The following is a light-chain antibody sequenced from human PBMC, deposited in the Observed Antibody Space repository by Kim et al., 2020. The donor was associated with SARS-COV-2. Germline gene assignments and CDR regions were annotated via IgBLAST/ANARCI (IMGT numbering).Light chain of an antibody. CDR2: DVR. CDR3: ASYTTSDTVM. J-gene: IGLJ3*02. V-gene: IGLV2-14*03. Sequence: GQSITISCTGTSSDVGAYNYVSMDQQHPGKAPKPMIYDVRKRPSGVSNRFSGSKSGNTASLTNSGLQAEDEADYYCASYTTSDTVMFGGGTQLTVL. CDR1: SSDVGAYNY.